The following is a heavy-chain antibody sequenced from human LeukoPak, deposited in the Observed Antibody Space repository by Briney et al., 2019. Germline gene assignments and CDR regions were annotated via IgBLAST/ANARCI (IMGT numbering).Heavy chain of an antibody. CDR3: ARSVEIATRNPPLSDY. J-gene: IGHJ4*02. CDR1: GYSFTSYW. D-gene: IGHD5-24*01. Sequence: GESMKISCKGSGYSFTSYWIGWVRQMPGKGLEWMGIIYPGDSDTRYSPSFQGQVTISADKSISTAYLQWSSLKASDTAMYYCARSVEIATRNPPLSDYCGQGTLVTVSS. V-gene: IGHV5-51*01. CDR2: IYPGDSDT.